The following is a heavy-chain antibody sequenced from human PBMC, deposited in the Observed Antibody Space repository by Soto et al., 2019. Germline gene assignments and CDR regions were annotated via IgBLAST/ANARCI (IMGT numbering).Heavy chain of an antibody. CDR3: ARDRSYGSITGTTGFDY. CDR2: IYYSGST. D-gene: IGHD1-7*01. Sequence: SETLSLTCTVSGGSISSGGYYWSWIRQHPGKGLEWIGYIYYSGSTYYNPSLKSRVTISVDTSKNQFSLKLSSVTAADTAVYYCARDRSYGSITGTTGFDYWGQGTLVTVSS. J-gene: IGHJ4*02. V-gene: IGHV4-31*03. CDR1: GGSISSGGYY.